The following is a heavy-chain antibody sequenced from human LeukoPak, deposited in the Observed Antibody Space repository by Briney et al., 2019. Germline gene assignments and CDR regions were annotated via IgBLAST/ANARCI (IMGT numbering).Heavy chain of an antibody. Sequence: ASVKVSCKASRDTFRNYAIAWVRQAPGHGLECMGGTIPMGASAIYAEKFRGRVTITADASTTTTYMTLSSLRSDDTAVYYCARGFYQSNGPEPFFDFRGQGTLVTVSS. CDR3: ARGFYQSNGPEPFFDF. D-gene: IGHD2-8*01. CDR2: TIPMGASA. CDR1: RDTFRNYA. J-gene: IGHJ4*02. V-gene: IGHV1-69*13.